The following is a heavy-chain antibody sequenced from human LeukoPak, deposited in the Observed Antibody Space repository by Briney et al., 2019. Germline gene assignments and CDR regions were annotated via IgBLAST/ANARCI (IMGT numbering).Heavy chain of an antibody. CDR3: ARWDRTGEGGVGY. V-gene: IGHV4-30-2*02. D-gene: IGHD7-27*01. Sequence: PSETLSLTCTVSGGSISSGGYYWSWIRQPPGKGLEWIGYIYHSGSTYYNPSLKSRVTISVDRSKNQFSLKLSSVTAADTAVYYCARWDRTGEGGVGYWGQGTLVTVSS. J-gene: IGHJ4*02. CDR2: IYHSGST. CDR1: GGSISSGGYY.